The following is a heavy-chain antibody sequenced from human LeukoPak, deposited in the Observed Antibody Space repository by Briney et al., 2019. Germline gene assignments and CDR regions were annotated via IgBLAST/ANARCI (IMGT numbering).Heavy chain of an antibody. D-gene: IGHD2-15*01. CDR1: GFTFSSYA. CDR3: ARWDAYCTGGSCYFGGFAFDI. Sequence: QPGGSLRLSCAASGFTFSSYAMHWVRQAPGKGLEWVAVISYDGSNKYYADSVKGRFTISRDNSKNTLYLQMNSLRAEDTAVYYCARWDAYCTGGSCYFGGFAFDIWGQGTVVTVSS. J-gene: IGHJ3*02. CDR2: ISYDGSNK. V-gene: IGHV3-30-3*01.